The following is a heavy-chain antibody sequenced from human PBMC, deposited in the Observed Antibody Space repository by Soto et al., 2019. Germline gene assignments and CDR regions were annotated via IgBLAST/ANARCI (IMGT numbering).Heavy chain of an antibody. D-gene: IGHD2-21*02. J-gene: IGHJ4*02. CDR3: ARFAMVTDTPDY. CDR1: GFTFSSYS. V-gene: IGHV3-21*01. CDR2: ISSSSNDI. Sequence: EVQLVESGGGLVKPGGSLRLSCVACGFTFSSYSMNWVRQAPGKGLGWVSSISSSSNDIYYADSLKGRFTSSRDNAKHALFLNMNSLRAEDTAVYYCARFAMVTDTPDYWGQGTLVTVSS.